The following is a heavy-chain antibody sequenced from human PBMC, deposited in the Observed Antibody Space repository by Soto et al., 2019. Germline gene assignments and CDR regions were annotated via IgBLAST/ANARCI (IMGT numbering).Heavy chain of an antibody. Sequence: PSETLSLTCAVYGGSFSCYYWTWIRQPPGTGLEWIGEINHSGSTNYNPSLRSRVTISVDTSKSHFSLRVNSVTAADTAAYYCARTVSRWYWAFDIWGQGTMVTVSS. D-gene: IGHD6-13*01. V-gene: IGHV4-34*01. CDR2: INHSGST. CDR1: GGSFSCYY. CDR3: ARTVSRWYWAFDI. J-gene: IGHJ3*02.